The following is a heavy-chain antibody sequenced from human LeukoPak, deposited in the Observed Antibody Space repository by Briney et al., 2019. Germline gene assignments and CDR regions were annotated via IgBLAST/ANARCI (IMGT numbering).Heavy chain of an antibody. CDR1: GFTFSNSA. V-gene: IGHV3-23*01. J-gene: IGHJ4*01. CDR3: AKGIYSSGWSYFDY. CDR2: LSGSGITT. D-gene: IGHD6-19*01. Sequence: GGPLRPSCAASGFTFSNSAMTWFRQAPGKGLEWVPTLSGSGITTYYADSVKGRFTISRDNSKNTLYLQMNSLRAEDTAVYYCAKGIYSSGWSYFDYWGHGTLVTVSS.